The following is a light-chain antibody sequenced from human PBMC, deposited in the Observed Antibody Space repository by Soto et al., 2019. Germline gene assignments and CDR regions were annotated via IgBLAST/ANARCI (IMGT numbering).Light chain of an antibody. J-gene: IGKJ4*01. Sequence: DIVMTQSPDSLAVSLGERATINCKSSQSVLYSSNNKNYLAWYQQNPGQPPKVLIYWASTRESGVPDRFSGRGSGTDFTLTISSLQAEDVAVYYCQQYYSTPLTFGGGPKVELK. V-gene: IGKV4-1*01. CDR2: WAS. CDR1: QSVLYSSNNKNY. CDR3: QQYYSTPLT.